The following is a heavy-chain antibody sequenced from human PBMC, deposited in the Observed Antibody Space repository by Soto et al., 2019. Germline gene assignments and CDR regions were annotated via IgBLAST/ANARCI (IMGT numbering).Heavy chain of an antibody. V-gene: IGHV3-11*01. D-gene: IGHD1-26*01. CDR3: ARTAWELGVRFDY. CDR1: GFDFSDFY. J-gene: IGHJ4*02. Sequence: GGSLRRSCAASGFDFSDFYMTWIRRSPGRGLEYVAYISGRSTNTYYADSVQGRFTISRDNAKNSLYLQMDGLRVDDTGVYYCARTAWELGVRFDYWGQGALVTVSS. CDR2: ISGRSTNT.